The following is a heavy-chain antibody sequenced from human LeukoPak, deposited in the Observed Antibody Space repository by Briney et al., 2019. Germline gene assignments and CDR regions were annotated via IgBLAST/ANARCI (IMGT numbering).Heavy chain of an antibody. CDR3: TSHAAFDP. V-gene: IGHV3-15*01. CDR2: IKSKNVGGTT. Sequence: GGSLRLSCAASGFTFDNAWMNWVRQAPGKGLEWVGRIKSKNVGGTTDYAAPVKGRFTISRDDSKNTVYLQMNSLKIEDTAVYYCTSHAAFDPWGQGTLVTVSS. J-gene: IGHJ5*02. CDR1: GFTFDNAW.